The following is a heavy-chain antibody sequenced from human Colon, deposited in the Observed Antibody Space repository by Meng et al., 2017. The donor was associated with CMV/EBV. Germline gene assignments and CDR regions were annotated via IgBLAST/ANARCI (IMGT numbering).Heavy chain of an antibody. CDR2: ISDTGHTL. J-gene: IGHJ6*02. CDR1: GFTFGDYY. D-gene: IGHD2-15*01. Sequence: GESLKISCAASGFTFGDYYVSWIRQAPGKGLEWVSYISDTGHTLYYADSVQGRFTVSRDNAKSSLYLEMQSLRVEDTAVYYCARVGGHSDMDVWGQGTTVTVSS. CDR3: ARVGGHSDMDV. V-gene: IGHV3-11*01.